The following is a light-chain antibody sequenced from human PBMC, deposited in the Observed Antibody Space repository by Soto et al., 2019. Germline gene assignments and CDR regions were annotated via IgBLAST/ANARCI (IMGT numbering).Light chain of an antibody. Sequence: DIQMTQSPSSLSASVGDRVTITYRARQTINTYLNWYQQKLGKAPKLLIYAAFTLQSGVPSRFSGSGSVTDFTLTISSLQPEDFATYYCQQSYSIPRTCGQGPKLQIK. J-gene: IGKJ2*01. CDR2: AAF. CDR3: QQSYSIPRT. CDR1: QTINTY. V-gene: IGKV1-39*01.